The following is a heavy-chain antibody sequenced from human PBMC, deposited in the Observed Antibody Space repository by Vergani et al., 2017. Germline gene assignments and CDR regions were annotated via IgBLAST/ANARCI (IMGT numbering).Heavy chain of an antibody. V-gene: IGHV3-53*01. Sequence: EVQLVESGGGLIQPGGSLRLSCAASGFTVSSNYMSWVRQAPGKGLEWVSVIYSGGSTYYEDSVKGRFTISRDNSKNTLYFQMNSLRSGDTAVYYCARDYGGNSDPRLYYYYGMDVWGQGTTVTVSS. CDR1: GFTVSSNY. D-gene: IGHD4-23*01. J-gene: IGHJ6*01. CDR3: ARDYGGNSDPRLYYYYGMDV. CDR2: IYSGGST.